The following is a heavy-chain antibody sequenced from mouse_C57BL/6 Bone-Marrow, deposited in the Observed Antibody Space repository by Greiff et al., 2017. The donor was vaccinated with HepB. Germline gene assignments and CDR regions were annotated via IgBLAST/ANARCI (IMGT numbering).Heavy chain of an antibody. V-gene: IGHV6-3*01. J-gene: IGHJ2*01. CDR1: GFTFSNYW. CDR3: TYGTRHYFDY. CDR2: IRLKSDNYAT. D-gene: IGHD1-1*01. Sequence: EVKVEESGGGLVQPGGSMKLSCVASGFTFSNYWMNWVRQSPEKGLEWVAQIRLKSDNYATHYAESVKGRFTISRDDSKSSVYLQMNNLRAEDTGIYYCTYGTRHYFDYWGQGTTLTVSS.